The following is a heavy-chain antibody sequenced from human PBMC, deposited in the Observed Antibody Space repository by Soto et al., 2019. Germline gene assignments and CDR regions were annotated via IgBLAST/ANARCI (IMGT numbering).Heavy chain of an antibody. V-gene: IGHV3-23*01. J-gene: IGHJ4*02. CDR2: ISGSGGST. CDR3: AKDPWSSWYSRSIDDY. D-gene: IGHD6-13*01. CDR1: VFTCSSYA. Sequence: WWSLRLSCSASVFTCSSYAMSWVRQAPGKGLEWVSAISGSGGSTYYADSVKGRFTISRDNSKNTLYLQMNSLRAEDTAVYYCAKDPWSSWYSRSIDDYWGQGTLVTV.